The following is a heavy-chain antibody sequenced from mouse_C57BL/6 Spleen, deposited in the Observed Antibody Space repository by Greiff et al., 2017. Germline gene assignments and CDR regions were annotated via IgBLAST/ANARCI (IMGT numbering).Heavy chain of an antibody. CDR1: GYTFTSYG. Sequence: VQGVESGAELARPGASVKLSCKASGYTFTSYGISWVKQRTGQGLEWIGEIYPRSGNTYYNEKFKGKATLTADKSSSTAYMELRSLTSEDSAVYFCARSGGGTGDYWGQGTTLTVSS. D-gene: IGHD3-3*01. CDR2: IYPRSGNT. J-gene: IGHJ2*01. CDR3: ARSGGGTGDY. V-gene: IGHV1-81*01.